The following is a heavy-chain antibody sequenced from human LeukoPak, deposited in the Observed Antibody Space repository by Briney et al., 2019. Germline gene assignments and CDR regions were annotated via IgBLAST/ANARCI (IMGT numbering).Heavy chain of an antibody. CDR1: GFSFSDAW. CDR2: IQSKTDGGTI. D-gene: IGHD2-2*01. Sequence: GGSLRLSCAASGFSFSDAWISWVRQAPGEGLEWVGRIQSKTDGGTIDYAAPVKDRFTISRDDSKDTVYLQMNTLRAEDTAVYYCARRPGLYCSSTSCLDWGQGTLVTVSS. J-gene: IGHJ4*02. V-gene: IGHV3-15*01. CDR3: ARRPGLYCSSTSCLD.